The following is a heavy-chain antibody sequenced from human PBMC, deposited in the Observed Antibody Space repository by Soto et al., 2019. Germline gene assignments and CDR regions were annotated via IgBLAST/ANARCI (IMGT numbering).Heavy chain of an antibody. D-gene: IGHD5-18*01. V-gene: IGHV3-30-3*01. Sequence: GGSLRLSCEASGFTFSNFALYWVRQAPGKGLEWVAVISYDGFNKYHADSVKGRFTISRDNSKNTVFLQMNSLRAEDTAVYYCAKGGGYSSGTNDAFDIWGQGTMVTVSS. CDR1: GFTFSNFA. J-gene: IGHJ3*02. CDR3: AKGGGYSSGTNDAFDI. CDR2: ISYDGFNK.